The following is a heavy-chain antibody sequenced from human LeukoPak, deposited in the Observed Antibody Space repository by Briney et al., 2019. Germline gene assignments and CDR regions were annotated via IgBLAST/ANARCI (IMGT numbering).Heavy chain of an antibody. Sequence: GGSLRLSCAASGFTFSSYAMPWVRQAPGKGLEWVAVISYDGSNKYYADSVKGRFTISRDNSKNTLYLQMNSLRAEDTAVYYCAKSSIAAAGDYYYFDYWGQGTLVTVSS. CDR1: GFTFSSYA. V-gene: IGHV3-30*04. CDR2: ISYDGSNK. CDR3: AKSSIAAAGDYYYFDY. J-gene: IGHJ4*02. D-gene: IGHD6-13*01.